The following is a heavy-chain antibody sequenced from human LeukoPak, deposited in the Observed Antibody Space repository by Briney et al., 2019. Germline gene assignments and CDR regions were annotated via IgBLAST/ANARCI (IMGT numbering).Heavy chain of an antibody. CDR3: AKWGDFDVLTGYYVPDF. CDR2: ITSSGGNT. V-gene: IGHV3-23*01. J-gene: IGHJ4*02. D-gene: IGHD3-9*01. Sequence: GASLRLSCAASGFTFSNYAMSWVRQAPGKGLEWVSAITSSGGNTYYADSVKGRFTISRDNSKNTLYLQMNSLRDEDTAVYYCAKWGDFDVLTGYYVPDFWGQGTLVHVSS. CDR1: GFTFSNYA.